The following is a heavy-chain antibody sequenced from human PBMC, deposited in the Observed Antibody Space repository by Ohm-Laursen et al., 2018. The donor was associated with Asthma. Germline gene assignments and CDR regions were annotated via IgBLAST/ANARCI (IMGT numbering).Heavy chain of an antibody. J-gene: IGHJ6*02. V-gene: IGHV4-31*03. CDR2: IYYSGST. D-gene: IGHD1-26*01. CDR3: ARSTLKSGTYYYGMDV. CDR1: GGSISSGGYY. Sequence: TLSLTCTVSGGSISSGGYYWSWIRQHPGKGLEWIGYIYYSGSTYYNPSLKSRVTISVDTSKNQFSLKLSSVTAADTAVYYCARSTLKSGTYYYGMDVWGQGTTVTVSS.